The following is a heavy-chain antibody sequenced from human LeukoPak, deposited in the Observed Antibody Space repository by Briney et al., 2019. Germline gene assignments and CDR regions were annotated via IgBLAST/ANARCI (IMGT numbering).Heavy chain of an antibody. J-gene: IGHJ5*02. CDR2: ISFSGGTI. CDR1: GFTFSTYN. Sequence: GGSLRLSCAASGFTFSTYNMNWVRQAPGKGLEWVSYISFSGGTIYYADSVRGRFTISRDNAKNSLYLQMNSLRAEDTAVYYCARQQILGTTVTTDNWFDPWGQGTLVTVSS. CDR3: ARQQILGTTVTTDNWFDP. D-gene: IGHD4-17*01. V-gene: IGHV3-48*04.